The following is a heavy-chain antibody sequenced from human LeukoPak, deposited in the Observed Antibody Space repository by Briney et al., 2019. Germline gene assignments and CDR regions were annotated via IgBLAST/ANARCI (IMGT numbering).Heavy chain of an antibody. CDR3: ARDKWRTYSSGWSYPHY. J-gene: IGHJ4*02. Sequence: PWGSLRLSCAASGFTFSTYSMNWVRQAPGKRLEWVSYISSNGGTIYYADSVKGRFTISRDNAKNSLYLQMNSLRAEDTAVYYCARDKWRTYSSGWSYPHYWGQGTLVTVSS. D-gene: IGHD6-19*01. V-gene: IGHV3-48*01. CDR2: ISSNGGTI. CDR1: GFTFSTYS.